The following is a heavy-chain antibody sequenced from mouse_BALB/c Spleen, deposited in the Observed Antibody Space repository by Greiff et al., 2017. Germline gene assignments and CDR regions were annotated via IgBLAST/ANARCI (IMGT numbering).Heavy chain of an antibody. D-gene: IGHD1-2*01. CDR3: ARATTATHFDV. CDR2: ISDGGSYT. Sequence: EVQLQESGGGLVKPGGSLKLSCAASGFTFSDYYMYWVRQTPEKRLEWVATISDGGSYTYYPDSVKGRFTISRDNAKNNLYLQMSSLKSEDTAMYYCARATTATHFDVWGAGTTVTVSS. V-gene: IGHV5-4*02. J-gene: IGHJ1*01. CDR1: GFTFSDYY.